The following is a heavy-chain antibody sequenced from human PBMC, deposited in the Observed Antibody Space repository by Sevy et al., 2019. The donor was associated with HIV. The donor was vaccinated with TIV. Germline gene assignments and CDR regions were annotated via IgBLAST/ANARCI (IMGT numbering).Heavy chain of an antibody. CDR2: IDPSDSYT. J-gene: IGHJ6*02. V-gene: IGHV5-10-1*01. CDR1: ANSFTTYW. D-gene: IGHD3-10*01. Sequence: GESLKISCKGSANSFTTYWINWVRQIPGKGLEWMGRIDPSDSYTTYSPSFQGHVTISVDRSSNTAYLQLSSLKASDTGIYYCARRGASLVFYAMDVWGQGTTVTVSS. CDR3: ARRGASLVFYAMDV.